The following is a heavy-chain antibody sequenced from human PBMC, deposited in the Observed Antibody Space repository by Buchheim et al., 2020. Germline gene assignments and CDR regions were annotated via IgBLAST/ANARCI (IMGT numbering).Heavy chain of an antibody. CDR1: GFTFSNSA. Sequence: EVQLLESGGGLIQPGGSLRLSCAASGFTFSNSAMTWVRQPPGKGLEWVSGISGSGDVTNYADPVKGRLTISWANSKNTLYLQLDSLRGEDTAVYYCAKDARYASGWSHESWGQGTL. CDR2: ISGSGDVT. J-gene: IGHJ1*01. D-gene: IGHD6-19*01. CDR3: AKDARYASGWSHES. V-gene: IGHV3-23*01.